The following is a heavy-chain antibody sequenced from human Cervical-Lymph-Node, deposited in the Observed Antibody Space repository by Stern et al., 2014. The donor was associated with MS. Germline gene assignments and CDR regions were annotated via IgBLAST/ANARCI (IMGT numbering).Heavy chain of an antibody. Sequence: QVQLVQSGAEVKKPGSSVKVSCKASGGTLSDYGISWVRQAPGQGLEWMGGIIPMFWTANYAQKFQGRVTITADESTNTAYRDLSSLTSDDTAVYYCARDGDSSMLGLDVWGQGTTVTVSS. V-gene: IGHV1-69*01. CDR2: IIPMFWTA. CDR3: ARDGDSSMLGLDV. D-gene: IGHD4-17*01. J-gene: IGHJ6*02. CDR1: GGTLSDYG.